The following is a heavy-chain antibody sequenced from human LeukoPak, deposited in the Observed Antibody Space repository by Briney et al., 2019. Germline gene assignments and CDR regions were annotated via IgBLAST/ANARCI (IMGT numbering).Heavy chain of an antibody. Sequence: GGSLRLSCAASGFTVSNNYMNWARRAPGKGLEWVSVLYSGGSTYYADSVKGRFTISRDNSKNTLYLQMNSLRAEDTAVYYCARDGYYDILTGYLATDAFDIWGQGTMVTVSS. J-gene: IGHJ3*02. V-gene: IGHV3-66*01. CDR2: LYSGGST. D-gene: IGHD3-9*01. CDR3: ARDGYYDILTGYLATDAFDI. CDR1: GFTVSNNY.